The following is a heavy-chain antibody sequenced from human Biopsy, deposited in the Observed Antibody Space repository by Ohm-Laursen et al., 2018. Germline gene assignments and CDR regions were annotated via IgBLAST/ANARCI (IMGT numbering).Heavy chain of an antibody. Sequence: SLRLSCTASAFNFNDYGLHWVRQAPGKGLERVAGINWHSDIIGYVDSVRGRFTVSRDNGKNSLFLQMNSLRPDDTALYYCAKGSNWGFEGKAFDIWGHGTMVTVSS. J-gene: IGHJ3*02. D-gene: IGHD7-27*01. V-gene: IGHV3-9*01. CDR2: INWHSDII. CDR1: AFNFNDYG. CDR3: AKGSNWGFEGKAFDI.